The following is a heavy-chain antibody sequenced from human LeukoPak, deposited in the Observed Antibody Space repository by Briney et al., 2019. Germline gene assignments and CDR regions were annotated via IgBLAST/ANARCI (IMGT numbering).Heavy chain of an antibody. J-gene: IGHJ4*02. D-gene: IGHD3-22*01. CDR2: INHSGST. CDR3: ARDFRYYYDSSGFDY. Sequence: PSETLSLTCAVYGGSFSGYYWSWIRQPPGKGLEGIGEINHSGSTNYNPSLKSRATISVDTSKNQFSLKLSSVTAADTAVYYCARDFRYYYDSSGFDYWGQGTLVTVSS. V-gene: IGHV4-34*01. CDR1: GGSFSGYY.